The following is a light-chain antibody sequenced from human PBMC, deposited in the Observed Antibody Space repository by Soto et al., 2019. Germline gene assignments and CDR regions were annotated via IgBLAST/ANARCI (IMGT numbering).Light chain of an antibody. CDR1: QDINKN. CDR2: AAS. V-gene: IGKV1-8*01. CDR3: QQYYSYPWT. Sequence: AIEMTPSPSSLSASVGDRVTITCQASQDINKNLIWYQQKPGKAPKLLIYAASTLQSGVPSRFSGSGSGTDFTLTISCLQSEDFATYYCQQYYSYPWTFGQGTKVDIK. J-gene: IGKJ1*01.